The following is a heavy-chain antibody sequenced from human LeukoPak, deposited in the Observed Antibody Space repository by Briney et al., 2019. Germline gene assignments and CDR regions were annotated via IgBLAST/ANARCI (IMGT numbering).Heavy chain of an antibody. D-gene: IGHD3-9*01. Sequence: GASLRLSCTASGFTFSNYAMSWVRQAPGKGLEWVSAITSNGGNTYYADSVKGRFTISRDNSKNTVYLQMNSLRDEDTAVYYCAKWGDFDVLTGYYVPDFWGQGTLVTVSS. J-gene: IGHJ4*02. CDR3: AKWGDFDVLTGYYVPDF. CDR2: ITSNGGNT. CDR1: GFTFSNYA. V-gene: IGHV3-23*01.